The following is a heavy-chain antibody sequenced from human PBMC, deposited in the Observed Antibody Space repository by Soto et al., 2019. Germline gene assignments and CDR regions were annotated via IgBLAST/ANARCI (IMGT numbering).Heavy chain of an antibody. CDR1: GGSISSYY. CDR3: ARGDYDILTGYLRTNWFDP. J-gene: IGHJ5*02. Sequence: SETLSLTCTVSGGSISSYYWSWIRQPPGKGLEWIGYIYYSGSTNYNPSLKSRVTISVDMSKNQFSLKLSSVTAADTAVYYCARGDYDILTGYLRTNWFDPWGQGTLATVSS. V-gene: IGHV4-59*01. CDR2: IYYSGST. D-gene: IGHD3-9*01.